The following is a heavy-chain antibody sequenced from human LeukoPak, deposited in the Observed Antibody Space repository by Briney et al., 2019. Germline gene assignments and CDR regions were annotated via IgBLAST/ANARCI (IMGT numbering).Heavy chain of an antibody. J-gene: IGHJ6*03. Sequence: GSSVKVSCKASGGTFSSYAISWVRQAPGQGLEWMGRIIPIFGTANYAQKFQGRVTITTDESTSTAYMELSSLRSEDTAVYYCARAADASSWYSGSYYYYYMDVWGKGTTVTVSS. D-gene: IGHD6-13*01. CDR1: GGTFSSYA. CDR2: IIPIFGTA. CDR3: ARAADASSWYSGSYYYYYMDV. V-gene: IGHV1-69*05.